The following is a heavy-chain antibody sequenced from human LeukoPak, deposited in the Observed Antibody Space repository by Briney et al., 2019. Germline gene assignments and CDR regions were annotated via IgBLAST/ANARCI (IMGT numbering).Heavy chain of an antibody. CDR1: GGSISSGYY. J-gene: IGHJ4*02. Sequence: SETLSLTCTVSGGSISSGYYWSWTRQPAGKGLEWIGRIYMSGSTDYNPSLKSRLTISVDTSKNQFSLKLSSVTAADTAVYYCASDGGYWGQGTLVTVSS. V-gene: IGHV4-61*02. CDR3: ASDGGY. CDR2: IYMSGST.